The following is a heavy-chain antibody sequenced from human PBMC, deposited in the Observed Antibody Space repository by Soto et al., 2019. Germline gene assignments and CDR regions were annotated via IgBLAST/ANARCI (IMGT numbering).Heavy chain of an antibody. D-gene: IGHD1-26*01. CDR3: AKLGAPIRESGYYFDY. Sequence: GGSLRLSCAASGFTFSSYAMSWVRQAPGKGLEWVSAISGSGGSTYYADSVKGRFTISRDNSKNTLYLQMNSLRAEDTAVYYCAKLGAPIRESGYYFDYWGQGTLVTVSS. CDR2: ISGSGGST. CDR1: GFTFSSYA. J-gene: IGHJ4*02. V-gene: IGHV3-23*01.